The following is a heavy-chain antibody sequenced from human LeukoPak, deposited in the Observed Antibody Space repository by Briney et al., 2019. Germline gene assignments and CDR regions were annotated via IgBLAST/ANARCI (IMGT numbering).Heavy chain of an antibody. D-gene: IGHD1-26*01. Sequence: GGSLRLSCAASGFRFSSYGMHWVRQAPGKGLEWVAVISYDESNKFYEDSVKGRFTISRDNSKNTLYLQMNSLRAEDTAVYYCASNTARYPWELLLRAHFDYWGQGTLVTVSS. CDR1: GFRFSSYG. CDR3: ASNTARYPWELLLRAHFDY. CDR2: ISYDESNK. J-gene: IGHJ4*02. V-gene: IGHV3-30*03.